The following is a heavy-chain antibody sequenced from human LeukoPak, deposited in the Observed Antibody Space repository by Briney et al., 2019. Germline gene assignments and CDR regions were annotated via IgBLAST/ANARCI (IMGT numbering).Heavy chain of an antibody. D-gene: IGHD1-26*01. CDR1: GYIFSSYY. Sequence: ASVKVSCEASGYIFSSYYMHWVRQAPGQGLEWMGIINPRGDSTTYAQKFQGRLTMTKDMSTSTLYMELSSLRSEDTAVYYCAREHSASALDYWDQGTLVTVSS. CDR2: INPRGDST. CDR3: AREHSASALDY. V-gene: IGHV1-46*01. J-gene: IGHJ4*02.